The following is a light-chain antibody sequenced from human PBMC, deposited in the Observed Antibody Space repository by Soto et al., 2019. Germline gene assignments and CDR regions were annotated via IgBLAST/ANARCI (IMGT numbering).Light chain of an antibody. V-gene: IGKV3-20*01. CDR3: QQYGSSLIT. J-gene: IGKJ5*01. CDR1: QSLSSNS. CDR2: DAS. Sequence: EIVLTHSQDTPSLSPWERATLYFRASQSLSSNSLAWYQQKPGQSPRLLIYDASSRATGIPDRFSGSGSGTDFTLTITRLEPEDFAVYYCQQYGSSLITFGQGTRLEIK.